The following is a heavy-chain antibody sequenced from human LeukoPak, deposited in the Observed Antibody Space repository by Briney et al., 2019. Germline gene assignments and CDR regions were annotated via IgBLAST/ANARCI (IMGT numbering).Heavy chain of an antibody. CDR2: ISSSSSYI. Sequence: GGSLRLSCAASGFTFSSYSMNWVRQAPGKGLEWVSSISSSSSYIYYADSVKGRFTISRDNAKNSLYLQMNSLRAEDTAVYYCARDPSGMAVAGPDGKYYFDYWGQGTLVTVSS. V-gene: IGHV3-21*01. CDR1: GFTFSSYS. J-gene: IGHJ4*02. D-gene: IGHD6-19*01. CDR3: ARDPSGMAVAGPDGKYYFDY.